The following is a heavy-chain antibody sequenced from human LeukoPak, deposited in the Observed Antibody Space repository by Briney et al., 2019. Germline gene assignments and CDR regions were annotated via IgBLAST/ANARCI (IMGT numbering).Heavy chain of an antibody. J-gene: IGHJ2*01. CDR1: GFSISHGHF. CDR2: ISHSGNT. D-gene: IGHD3-3*01. Sequence: PAETLSLTCAGSGFSISHGHFRAWIRQSPGKGLELICIISHSGNTYYNTSLKGRLAVSGETSRNHFSSNLNFLAAADPAAYHCARTRVVHYNFRSGLNWYFYVWGGGDLVTAS. V-gene: IGHV4-38-2*01. CDR3: ARTRVVHYNFRSGLNWYFYV.